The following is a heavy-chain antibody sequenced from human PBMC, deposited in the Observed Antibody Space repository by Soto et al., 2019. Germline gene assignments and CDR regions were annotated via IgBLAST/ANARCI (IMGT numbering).Heavy chain of an antibody. D-gene: IGHD6-6*01. CDR3: ARMPFSSSAVYPLYYGMDV. J-gene: IGHJ6*02. Sequence: QVQLQESGPGLVKPSETLSLTCTVSGGSISSYYWSWIRQPAGKGLEWIGRIYTSGSTNYNPSLKGRVTMSVDTSKNQFSLKLSSVTAADTAVYYCARMPFSSSAVYPLYYGMDVWGQGTTVTVSS. CDR2: IYTSGST. V-gene: IGHV4-4*07. CDR1: GGSISSYY.